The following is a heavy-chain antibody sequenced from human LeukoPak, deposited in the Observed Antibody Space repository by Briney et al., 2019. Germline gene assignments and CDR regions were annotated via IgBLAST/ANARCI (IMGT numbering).Heavy chain of an antibody. CDR1: GFTFSSYS. V-gene: IGHV3-21*01. CDR2: ISSGGSFI. Sequence: GGSLRLSCAASGFTFSSYSMNWVRQAPGKGLEWVSSISSGGSFIYYADSVKGRFTISRDNAKNSLYLQMNSLRTEDTALYYCAHTVTPRYFQFWGQGTLVTVSS. D-gene: IGHD4-17*01. J-gene: IGHJ1*01. CDR3: AHTVTPRYFQF.